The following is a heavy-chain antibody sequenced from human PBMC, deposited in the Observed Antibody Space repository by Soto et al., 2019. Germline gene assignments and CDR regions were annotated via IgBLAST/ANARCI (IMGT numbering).Heavy chain of an antibody. CDR3: ARDQTTDPDAFDI. J-gene: IGHJ3*02. CDR1: GFTFSSYG. V-gene: IGHV3-33*01. D-gene: IGHD4-17*01. CDR2: IWYDGSNK. Sequence: GGSLRLSCAASGFTFSSYGMHWVRQAPGKGLEWVAVIWYDGSNKYYADSVKGRFTISRDNSKNTLYLQMNSLRAEDTAVYYCARDQTTDPDAFDIWGQGTMVTVSS.